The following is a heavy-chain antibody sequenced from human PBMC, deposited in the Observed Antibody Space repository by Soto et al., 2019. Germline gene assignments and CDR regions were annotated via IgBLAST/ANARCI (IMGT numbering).Heavy chain of an antibody. Sequence: QVQLQESGPGLVKPSETLSLTCSVSGGSISDYQWNWIRQPPGKGLEWIGYIYYSGRTNYNPSLKSRVTISLDTSTKQSSLRLRSVTAAATAVYYCARMRGLGEISPYPDYWGQGTLVTVSS. V-gene: IGHV4-59*01. D-gene: IGHD3-16*02. CDR1: GGSISDYQ. J-gene: IGHJ4*02. CDR3: ARMRGLGEISPYPDY. CDR2: IYYSGRT.